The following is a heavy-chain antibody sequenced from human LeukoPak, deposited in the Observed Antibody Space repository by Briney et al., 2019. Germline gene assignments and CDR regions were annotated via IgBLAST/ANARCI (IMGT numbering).Heavy chain of an antibody. Sequence: ASVTVSFKVSGYTLTELSMHWVRQAPGKGLEWMGGFDPEDGETIYAQKFQGRVTMTEDTSTDTAYMELSSLRSEDTAVYYCATAFRFGELNPFDYWGQGTLVTVSS. CDR3: ATAFRFGELNPFDY. D-gene: IGHD3-10*01. CDR1: GYTLTELS. V-gene: IGHV1-24*01. J-gene: IGHJ4*02. CDR2: FDPEDGET.